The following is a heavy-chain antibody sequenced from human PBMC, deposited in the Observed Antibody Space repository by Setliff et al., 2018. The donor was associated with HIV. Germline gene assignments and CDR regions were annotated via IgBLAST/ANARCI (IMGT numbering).Heavy chain of an antibody. CDR2: IYGSGTT. J-gene: IGHJ4*02. CDR3: ATDPKGDGWAYFDS. Sequence: PSETLSLTCSVAGASMTSHYLTWIRQPRGMGLEWIGNIYGSGTTKYNPSLRSRVTISVDKSKNQHSLSLDSVTAADPAVYYCATDPKGDGWAYFDSWGQGTLVTVSS. CDR1: GASMTSHY. D-gene: IGHD6-19*01. V-gene: IGHV4-59*11.